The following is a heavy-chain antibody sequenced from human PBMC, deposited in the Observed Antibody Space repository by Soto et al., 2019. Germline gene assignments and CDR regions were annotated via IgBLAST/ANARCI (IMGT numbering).Heavy chain of an antibody. V-gene: IGHV3-7*01. D-gene: IGHD2-2*01. Sequence: GGSLRLSCAGSGFTFSNYWMSWVRQAPGKGLEWVANIKQDGSEKHYVDSVKGRFSISRDNAKNSLYLQMNSLRAEDTAVYYCASMCSSPRCYCYWGQGTLVTV. J-gene: IGHJ4*02. CDR1: GFTFSNYW. CDR2: IKQDGSEK. CDR3: ASMCSSPRCYCY.